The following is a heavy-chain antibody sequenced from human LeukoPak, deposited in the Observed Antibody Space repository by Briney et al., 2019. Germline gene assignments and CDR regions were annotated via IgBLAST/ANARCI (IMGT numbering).Heavy chain of an antibody. J-gene: IGHJ4*02. V-gene: IGHV3-30*03. Sequence: GGSLRLSCAASGFIFNNYGMHWVRQAPGKGLEWVAVISYDGSNKYYVGSVKGRFTISRDNSKNTLYLQMNSLRAEDTAVYYCARHKATQYYYDSSGYPLDYWGQGTLVTVSS. D-gene: IGHD3-22*01. CDR3: ARHKATQYYYDSSGYPLDY. CDR1: GFIFNNYG. CDR2: ISYDGSNK.